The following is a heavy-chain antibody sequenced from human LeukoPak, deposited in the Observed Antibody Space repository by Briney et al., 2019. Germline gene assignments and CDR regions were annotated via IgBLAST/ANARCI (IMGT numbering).Heavy chain of an antibody. CDR1: RFTFSSHR. J-gene: IGHJ6*04. CDR2: ISGSSDDI. V-gene: IGHV3-48*01. CDR3: ARDSGRYGYYMDV. D-gene: IGHD1-26*01. Sequence: GGSLRLSCAASRFTFSSHRMNWVRQAPGKGLEGVADISGSSDDIHYADSVTGRFTISRDNAKNSVYLQMNSLRVEDTAVYYCARDSGRYGYYMDVWGKGTTVTVAS.